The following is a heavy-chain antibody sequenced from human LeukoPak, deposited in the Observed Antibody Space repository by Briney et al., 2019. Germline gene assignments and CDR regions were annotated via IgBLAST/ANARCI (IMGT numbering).Heavy chain of an antibody. CDR3: ARGYGSGSYYFSLGF. V-gene: IGHV4-34*01. D-gene: IGHD3-10*01. J-gene: IGHJ4*02. Sequence: SETLSLTCAVYGGSFSGYYWSWIRQPPGKGLEWIGEINHSGSTNYNPSLKSRVTISVDTSKNQFSLKLSSVTAADTAVYYCARGYGSGSYYFSLGFWGQGTLVTVSS. CDR1: GGSFSGYY. CDR2: INHSGST.